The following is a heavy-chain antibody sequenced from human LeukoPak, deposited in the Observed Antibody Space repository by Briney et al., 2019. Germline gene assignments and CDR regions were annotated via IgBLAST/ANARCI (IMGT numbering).Heavy chain of an antibody. CDR2: IYSGGST. J-gene: IGHJ3*02. CDR1: GFTVSSNY. V-gene: IGHV3-66*01. Sequence: PGGSLRLSCAASGFTVSSNYMSWVRQAPGKGLEWVSVIYSGGSTYYADSVKGRFTISRDNSKNTLYLQMNSLRAGDTAVYYCARDDDKDAFDIWGQGTMVTVSS. CDR3: ARDDDKDAFDI. D-gene: IGHD3-22*01.